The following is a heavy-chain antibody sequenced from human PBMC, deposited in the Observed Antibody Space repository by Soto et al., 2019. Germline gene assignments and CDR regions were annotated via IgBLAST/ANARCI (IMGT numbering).Heavy chain of an antibody. J-gene: IGHJ5*02. Sequence: QVQLVQSGAEVKKPGSSVKVSCKASGGTFNNYGITWVRQAPGQGVEWMGGIIPLFGKVHYAQKFQGRVTVTADESTGTGYMALTSMRGEDTAVYYCASYVVRADAMPWLDPWGQGTLVTVSS. CDR3: ASYVVRADAMPWLDP. CDR2: IIPLFGKV. D-gene: IGHD2-2*01. V-gene: IGHV1-69*01. CDR1: GGTFNNYG.